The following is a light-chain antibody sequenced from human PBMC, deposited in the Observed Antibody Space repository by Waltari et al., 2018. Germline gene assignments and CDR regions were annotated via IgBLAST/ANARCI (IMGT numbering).Light chain of an antibody. CDR1: SLRSYY. CDR2: GKN. Sequence: SSELTQDPAVSVALGPTVRITCQGDSLRSYYASWYQQKPGQAPVLVIYGKNNRPSGIPDRFSGSSSGNTASLTITGAQAKDEADYYCNSRDSSGNHLVFGGGTKLTVL. V-gene: IGLV3-19*01. CDR3: NSRDSSGNHLV. J-gene: IGLJ2*01.